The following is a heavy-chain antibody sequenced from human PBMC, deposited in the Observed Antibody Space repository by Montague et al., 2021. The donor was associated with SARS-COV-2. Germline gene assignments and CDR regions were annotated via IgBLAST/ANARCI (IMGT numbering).Heavy chain of an antibody. J-gene: IGHJ4*02. CDR1: GDSITNTRYF. D-gene: IGHD3-22*01. Sequence: SETLSLTCNVSGDSITNTRYFWGWIRQPPGKALEWIGSIYHNGKTYYNPALERRALMSIDTSKNQFSLRLSSVIASDTAVYYCAVEVKYSFDNWGQGFLVSVSS. CDR3: AVEVKYSFDN. V-gene: IGHV4-39*01. CDR2: IYHNGKT.